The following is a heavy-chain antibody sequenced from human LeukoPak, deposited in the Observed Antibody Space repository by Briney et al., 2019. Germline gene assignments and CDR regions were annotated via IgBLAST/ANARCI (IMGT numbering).Heavy chain of an antibody. D-gene: IGHD2/OR15-2a*01. CDR1: GFIFSTYN. V-gene: IGHV3-21*01. CDR3: VRIPNSASFPNWLDP. Sequence: PGGSLRLSCATSGFIFSTYNMNWIRQAPGQGLEWVSSIGTSSGSIYYADSVRGRFTISRDNARSSVYLQMSSLRAEDTAVYYCVRIPNSASFPNWLDPWGQRALVTVSS. CDR2: IGTSSGSI. J-gene: IGHJ5*02.